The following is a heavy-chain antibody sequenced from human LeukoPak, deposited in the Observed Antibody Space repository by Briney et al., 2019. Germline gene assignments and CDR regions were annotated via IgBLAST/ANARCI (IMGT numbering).Heavy chain of an antibody. D-gene: IGHD3-10*01. CDR3: AHVSSRRFGESTDY. V-gene: IGHV3-23*01. J-gene: IGHJ4*02. CDR1: GFTFSDYA. Sequence: GGSLRLSCAASGFTFSDYAMSWVRQAPEKGLEWVSTISHVGGTYYADSVRGRFTISRDDSKNMVYLQMDSLRAEDTALYYCAHVSSRRFGESTDYWGQGTLVTVSS. CDR2: ISHVGGT.